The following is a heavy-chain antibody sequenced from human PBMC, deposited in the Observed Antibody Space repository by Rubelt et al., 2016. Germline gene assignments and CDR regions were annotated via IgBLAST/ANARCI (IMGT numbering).Heavy chain of an antibody. J-gene: IGHJ4*02. V-gene: IGHV1-2*02. D-gene: IGHD3-22*01. CDR1: GYTFTGYY. Sequence: QVQLVQSGAEVKKPGASVKVSCKASGYTFTGYYMHWVRQAPGQGLEWMGWINPNRGGTNYAQKFQGRVTRTRDTSISTAYMELSRLRSDDTAVYYCARFAIGGHSSGYLFDYWGQGTLVTVSS. CDR3: ARFAIGGHSSGYLFDY. CDR2: INPNRGGT.